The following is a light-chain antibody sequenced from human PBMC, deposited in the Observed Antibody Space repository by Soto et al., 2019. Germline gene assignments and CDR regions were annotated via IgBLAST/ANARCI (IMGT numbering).Light chain of an antibody. CDR2: DAS. CDR3: QQYNSYAWT. V-gene: IGKV1-5*01. J-gene: IGKJ1*01. Sequence: DIQMTQSPSTLSASVGDRVTITCRSSQSISSWLAWYQQKPGKAPKLLIYDASSLESGVPSRLSGSGSGTEFTLTIRSLQPDDFATYSCQQYNSYAWTFGQGTKVEIK. CDR1: QSISSW.